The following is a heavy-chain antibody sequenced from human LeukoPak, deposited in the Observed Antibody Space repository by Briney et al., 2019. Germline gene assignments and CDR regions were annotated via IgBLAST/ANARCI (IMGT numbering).Heavy chain of an antibody. CDR3: ARDKSKGDAFDI. Sequence: GASVKVSCKASGYTFTNYYLHWVRQAPGQGLEWMGWISAYNGNTNYAQKLQGRVTMTTDTSTSTVYMELSSLRSEDTAVYYCARDKSKGDAFDIWGQGTMVTVSS. V-gene: IGHV1-18*04. J-gene: IGHJ3*02. CDR1: GYTFTNYY. CDR2: ISAYNGNT.